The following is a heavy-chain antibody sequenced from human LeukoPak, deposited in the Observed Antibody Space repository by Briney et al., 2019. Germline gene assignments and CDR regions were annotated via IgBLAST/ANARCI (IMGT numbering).Heavy chain of an antibody. V-gene: IGHV3-30*18. CDR1: GFTFSSYG. J-gene: IGHJ4*02. D-gene: IGHD3-10*01. CDR3: AKGGLRITMVRGVIRRESSHYFDY. CDR2: ISYDGSNK. Sequence: GGSLRLSCAASGFTFSSYGMHWVRQAPGKGLEWVAVISYDGSNKYYADSVKGRFTISRDNSKNTLYLQMNSLRAEDTAVYYCAKGGLRITMVRGVIRRESSHYFDYWGQGTLVTVSS.